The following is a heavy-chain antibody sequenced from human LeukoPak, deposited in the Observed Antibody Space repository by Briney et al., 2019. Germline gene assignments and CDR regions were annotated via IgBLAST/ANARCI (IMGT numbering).Heavy chain of an antibody. Sequence: PSQTLSLTCTVSGGSISSGSYYWSWIRQPAGKGLEWIGRIYTSGSTNHNPSLKSRVTISVDTSKNQFSLKLSSVTAADTAVYYCARARDYDELLDYWGQGTLVTVSS. D-gene: IGHD1-7*01. CDR2: IYTSGST. V-gene: IGHV4-61*02. J-gene: IGHJ4*02. CDR1: GGSISSGSYY. CDR3: ARARDYDELLDY.